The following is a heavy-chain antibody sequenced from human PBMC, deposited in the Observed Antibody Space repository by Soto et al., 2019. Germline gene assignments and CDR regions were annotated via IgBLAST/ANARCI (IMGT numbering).Heavy chain of an antibody. V-gene: IGHV3-30-3*01. Sequence: QVQLVESGGGVVQPGRSLRLSCVASGFRFSDYAMHWVRQAPGKGLEWLAVISHDGSQKYYEDSVKGRFTISRDNSISTLYLQMNKQSAEDADVYYCATFGDYQSDFDFCGQGTEVTVSS. CDR2: ISHDGSQK. CDR1: GFRFSDYA. J-gene: IGHJ4*02. D-gene: IGHD4-17*01. CDR3: ATFGDYQSDFDF.